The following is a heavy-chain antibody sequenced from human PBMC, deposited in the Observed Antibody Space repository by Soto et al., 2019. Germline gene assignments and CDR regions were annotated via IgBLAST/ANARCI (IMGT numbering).Heavy chain of an antibody. V-gene: IGHV4-38-2*01. CDR3: ARAFYGDHAAHYYGMDV. CDR2: IYHSGTT. D-gene: IGHD4-17*01. CDR1: GYSIGNTYY. J-gene: IGHJ6*02. Sequence: SETLSLTCAVSGYSIGNTYYWGWIRQPPGKGLEWIGNIYHSGTTYYNPSLESRVTISVDTSNNQFSLKLSSVTAADTAVYYCARAFYGDHAAHYYGMDVWGQGTTVTVSS.